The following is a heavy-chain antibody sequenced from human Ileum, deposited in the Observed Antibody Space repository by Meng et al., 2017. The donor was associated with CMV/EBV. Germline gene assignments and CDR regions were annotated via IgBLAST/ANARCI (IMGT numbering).Heavy chain of an antibody. Sequence: GGSLRLSCAASGSSFSNSWMIWVRRAPGKGLEWVAKINEDGSDKYYVDSVKGRFTIFRDNAKNSVYMQMNSLRAEDTAVYYCASTGPLYGLYFCYWGQGTLVTVSS. J-gene: IGHJ4*02. CDR3: ASTGPLYGLYFCY. V-gene: IGHV3-7*01. CDR2: INEDGSDK. CDR1: GSSFSNSW. D-gene: IGHD2-8*01.